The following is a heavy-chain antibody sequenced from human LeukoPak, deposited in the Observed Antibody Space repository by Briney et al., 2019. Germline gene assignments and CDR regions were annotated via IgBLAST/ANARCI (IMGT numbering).Heavy chain of an antibody. V-gene: IGHV4-39*07. Sequence: SETLSLTCDVSGGSFSVNTYFWGWIRQPPGKGLEWIGSSYSSGRAFYNPSLKSRVTISVDMSDKQFSLKLISVTAADTAVYYCARVEMATIFFDYWGQGTLVTVSS. J-gene: IGHJ4*02. CDR1: GGSFSVNTYF. CDR2: SYSSGRA. CDR3: ARVEMATIFFDY. D-gene: IGHD5-24*01.